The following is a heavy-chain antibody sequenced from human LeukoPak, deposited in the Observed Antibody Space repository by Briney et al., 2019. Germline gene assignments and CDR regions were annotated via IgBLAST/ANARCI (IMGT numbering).Heavy chain of an antibody. V-gene: IGHV4-4*09. CDR1: GGSISGYY. CDR2: VYASGST. D-gene: IGHD3-10*01. J-gene: IGHJ4*01. Sequence: SETLSLTCTVSGGSISGYYWSWIRQPPGKGLEWIGYVYASGSTNYNPSLKSRVTISVDTSKSQFSLILSSVTAADTAVYYCARRHYYGSGTYPFDYWGQGTLVTVSS. CDR3: ARRHYYGSGTYPFDY.